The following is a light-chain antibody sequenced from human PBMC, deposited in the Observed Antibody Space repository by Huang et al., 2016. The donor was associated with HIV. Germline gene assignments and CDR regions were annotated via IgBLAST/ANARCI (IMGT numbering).Light chain of an antibody. CDR2: EAS. V-gene: IGKV3-11*01. CDR1: QSVGNY. J-gene: IGKJ4*01. CDR3: QQRSSPLT. Sequence: EIVLTQSPATLSLSPGQRATLSCRTSQSVGNYLAWYQQRPGQAPRLRIYEASNRATGIPARFSGSGSGTAFTLTISSLEPDDFAVYYCQQRSSPLTFGGGTKVEIK.